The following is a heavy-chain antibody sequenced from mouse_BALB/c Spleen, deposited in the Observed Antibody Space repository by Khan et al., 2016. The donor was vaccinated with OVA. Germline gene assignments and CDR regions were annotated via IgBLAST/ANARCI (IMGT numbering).Heavy chain of an antibody. CDR3: ARTPGYYGSNYFDY. D-gene: IGHD1-1*01. Sequence: EVELVESGGGLVKPGGSLTFSCAASGFTFSNYAMSWVRQTPEKRLEWVATISSGGSYTYYPDSVKGRFTISSAQAKNTMHLQMSSLRSEDTAMYYCARTPGYYGSNYFDYWGQGTTLTVSS. CDR1: GFTFSNYA. J-gene: IGHJ2*01. CDR2: ISSGGSYT. V-gene: IGHV5-9-3*01.